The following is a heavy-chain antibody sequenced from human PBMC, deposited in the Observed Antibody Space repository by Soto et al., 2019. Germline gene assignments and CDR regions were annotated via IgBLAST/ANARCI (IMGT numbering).Heavy chain of an antibody. D-gene: IGHD2-15*01. V-gene: IGHV1-18*01. Sequence: QVQLVQSGAEVRKPGASVKVSCKASGYTFTSSGISWLRQAPGQGLEWMGWISTYNGDTNDAPKFQDRVTMTIDRSXXTAYMELRSLRSDDAAVYYCARAGAAPYDHFGMDVWGQGTRVTVSS. CDR1: GYTFTSSG. CDR2: ISTYNGDT. J-gene: IGHJ6*02. CDR3: ARAGAAPYDHFGMDV.